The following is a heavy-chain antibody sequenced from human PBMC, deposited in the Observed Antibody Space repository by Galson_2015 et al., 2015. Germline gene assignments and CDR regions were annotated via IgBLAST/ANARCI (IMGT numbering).Heavy chain of an antibody. Sequence: SETLSLTCAVYGGSFSGYYWSWIRQPPGKGLEWIGEINHSGSTNYNPSLKSRVTISVDTSKNQFSLKLSSVTAADTAVYYCAREIRLRYFDWLSSGPFDYWGQGTLVTVSS. V-gene: IGHV4-34*01. J-gene: IGHJ4*02. D-gene: IGHD3-9*01. CDR2: INHSGST. CDR1: GGSFSGYY. CDR3: AREIRLRYFDWLSSGPFDY.